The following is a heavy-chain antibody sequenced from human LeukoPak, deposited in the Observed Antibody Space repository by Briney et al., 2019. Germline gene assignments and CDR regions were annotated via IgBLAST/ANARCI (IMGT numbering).Heavy chain of an antibody. D-gene: IGHD4-17*01. J-gene: IGHJ4*02. Sequence: PSETLSLTCAVSGYSISSGDYWGWIRQPPGKGLEWIGSVYYSGSTHYNPSLKSRVAISVATSRNQFSLRLSSVTAADTAVYYCARISTVPPPRTGNFGQWGQGTRATVS. CDR3: ARISTVPPPRTGNFGQ. V-gene: IGHV4-38-2*01. CDR2: VYYSGST. CDR1: GYSISSGDY.